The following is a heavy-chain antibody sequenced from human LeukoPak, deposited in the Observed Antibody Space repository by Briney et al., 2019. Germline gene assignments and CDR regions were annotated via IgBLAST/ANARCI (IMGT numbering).Heavy chain of an antibody. CDR3: ARVGHPGALDI. CDR1: GYTFTNYF. Sequence: ASVKVSCKASGYTFTNYFMHWVRQAPGQGLEWMGIITPNDGGTSYAQRFQGRVTMTRDTSTSTVHMELSSLRSEDTAVYYCARVGHPGALDIWGQGTMVTVSS. CDR2: ITPNDGGT. J-gene: IGHJ3*02. V-gene: IGHV1-46*01.